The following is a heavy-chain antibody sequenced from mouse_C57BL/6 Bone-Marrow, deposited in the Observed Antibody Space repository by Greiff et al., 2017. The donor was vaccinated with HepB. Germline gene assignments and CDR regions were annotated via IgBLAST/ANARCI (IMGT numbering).Heavy chain of an antibody. V-gene: IGHV1-80*01. J-gene: IGHJ3*01. Sequence: VQLQQSGAELVKPGASVKISCKASGYAFSSYWMNWVKQRPGKGLEWIGQIYPGDGDTNYNGKFKGKATLTADKSSSTAYMQLSSLTSEDSAVYFCARRSSGNFPWFAYWGRGTRVTVSA. CDR3: ARRSSGNFPWFAY. D-gene: IGHD2-1*01. CDR2: IYPGDGDT. CDR1: GYAFSSYW.